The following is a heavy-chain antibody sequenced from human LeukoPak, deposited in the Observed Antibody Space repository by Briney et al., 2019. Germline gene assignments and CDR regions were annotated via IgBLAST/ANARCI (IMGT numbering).Heavy chain of an antibody. J-gene: IGHJ4*02. V-gene: IGHV3-74*01. Sequence: GGSLRLSCAASAFTFSTYWMHWVRQAPGKGLVWVSRIDPHGTITFYADSVKGRFTISRDNAKNTLYLQMNSLRAEDTAVYYCAKGSPNSVYCSSTSCPVDYWGQGTLVTVSS. CDR1: AFTFSTYW. CDR3: AKGSPNSVYCSSTSCPVDY. CDR2: IDPHGTIT. D-gene: IGHD2-2*01.